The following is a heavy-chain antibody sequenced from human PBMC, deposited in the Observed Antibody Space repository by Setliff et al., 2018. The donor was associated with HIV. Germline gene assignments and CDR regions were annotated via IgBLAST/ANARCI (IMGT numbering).Heavy chain of an antibody. Sequence: PSETLSLTCSVSGDSVTSGGFFWSWIRQRPEKGLEWIGHMFYSGTTYYSPSLKSRVRISRDTSENQFSLKLTSLTAADTAVYYCARITIFVPGNPYFYGMDVWGQGTTVTVSS. CDR1: GDSVTSGGFF. CDR3: ARITIFVPGNPYFYGMDV. CDR2: MFYSGTT. J-gene: IGHJ6*02. D-gene: IGHD3-3*01. V-gene: IGHV4-31*03.